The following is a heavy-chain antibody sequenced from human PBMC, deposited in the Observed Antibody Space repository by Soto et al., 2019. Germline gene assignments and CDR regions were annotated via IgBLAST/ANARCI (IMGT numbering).Heavy chain of an antibody. V-gene: IGHV3-30*04. CDR2: ISFDGRYK. D-gene: IGHD3-22*01. CDR3: AKDMNYQDDSGYYNDAFDI. Sequence: GGSLRLSCVASEFNLSDFAMHWVRQAPGKGLEWVAVISFDGRYKFVADSVKGRFTISRDISENTLFLQMNSLRAEDTAVYYCAKDMNYQDDSGYYNDAFDIWGQGTMVTVSS. CDR1: EFNLSDFA. J-gene: IGHJ3*02.